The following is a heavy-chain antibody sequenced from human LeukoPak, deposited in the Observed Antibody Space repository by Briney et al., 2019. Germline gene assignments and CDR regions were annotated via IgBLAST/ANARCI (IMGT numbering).Heavy chain of an antibody. V-gene: IGHV4-61*01. CDR3: ARVDVYGDYPIGF. J-gene: IGHJ4*02. D-gene: IGHD4-17*01. Sequence: SETLSLTCTVSGGSVSSGSYYWNWIRQPPGKGLEWIGYIYYSGSTNFNPSLKSRVTMSVDTSKNQFSLELSSVTAADTAVYYCARVDVYGDYPIGFWGQGTLVTVSS. CDR1: GGSVSSGSYY. CDR2: IYYSGST.